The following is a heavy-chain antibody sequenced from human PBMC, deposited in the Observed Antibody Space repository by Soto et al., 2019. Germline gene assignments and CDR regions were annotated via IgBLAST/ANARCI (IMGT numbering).Heavy chain of an antibody. Sequence: SETLSLTCAVYGGSFSGSYWSWIRQPPGKGLEWIGEINHSGSTNYNPSLKSRVTISVDTSKNQFSLKLSSVTAADTAVYYCARGGLLWFGELYRPYYYYGMDVWGQGTTVT. V-gene: IGHV4-34*01. CDR2: INHSGST. D-gene: IGHD3-10*01. CDR3: ARGGLLWFGELYRPYYYYGMDV. CDR1: GGSFSGSY. J-gene: IGHJ6*02.